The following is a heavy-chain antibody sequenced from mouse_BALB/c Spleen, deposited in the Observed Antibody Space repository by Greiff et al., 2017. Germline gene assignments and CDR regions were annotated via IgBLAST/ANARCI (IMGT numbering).Heavy chain of an antibody. J-gene: IGHJ2*01. Sequence: EVQVVESGGGLVKPGGSLKLSCAASGFTFSSYAMSWVRQSPEKRLEWVAEISSGGSYTYYPDTVTGRFTISRDNAKNTLYLEMSSLRSEDTAMYYCAREGGYGSFDYWGQGTTLTVSS. CDR2: ISSGGSYT. CDR3: AREGGYGSFDY. CDR1: GFTFSSYA. V-gene: IGHV5-9-4*01. D-gene: IGHD1-1*01.